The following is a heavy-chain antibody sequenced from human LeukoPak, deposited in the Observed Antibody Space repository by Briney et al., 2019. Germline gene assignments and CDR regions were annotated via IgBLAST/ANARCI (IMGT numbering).Heavy chain of an antibody. Sequence: PGGSLRLSCAASGFTFSSYGMHWVRQAPGKGLEWVAFIRYDGSNKYYADSVKGRFTISRDNSKNTLYLQMNSLRAEDTAVYYCGRSLYSSGWYVDYWGQGTLVTVSS. J-gene: IGHJ4*02. D-gene: IGHD6-19*01. CDR1: GFTFSSYG. V-gene: IGHV3-30*02. CDR2: IRYDGSNK. CDR3: GRSLYSSGWYVDY.